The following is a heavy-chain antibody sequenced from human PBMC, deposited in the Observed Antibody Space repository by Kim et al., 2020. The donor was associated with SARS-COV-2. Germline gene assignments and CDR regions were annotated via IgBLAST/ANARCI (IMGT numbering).Heavy chain of an antibody. V-gene: IGHV4-61*02. Sequence: SETLSLTCTVSGGSISSGSYYWSWIRQPAGKGLEWIGRIYTSGSTNYNPSLKSRVTISVDTSKNQFSLKLSSVTAADTAVYYCARLYYYDSSGYLDYYYYGMDVWGQGTTVTVSS. D-gene: IGHD3-22*01. CDR1: GGSISSGSYY. J-gene: IGHJ6*02. CDR3: ARLYYYDSSGYLDYYYYGMDV. CDR2: IYTSGST.